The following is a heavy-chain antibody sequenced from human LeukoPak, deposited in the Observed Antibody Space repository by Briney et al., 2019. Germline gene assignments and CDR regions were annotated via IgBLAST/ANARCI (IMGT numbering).Heavy chain of an antibody. CDR2: ISAYNGNT. CDR3: ARGYFDWLLSGRTPFDP. CDR1: GYTFTSYG. V-gene: IGHV1-18*01. D-gene: IGHD3-9*01. Sequence: VASVKVSCKASGYTFTSYGISWVRQAPGQGLEWMGWISAYNGNTNYAQKLQGRVTMTTDTSTSTAYMELRSLRSDDTAVYYCARGYFDWLLSGRTPFDPWGQGTLVTVSS. J-gene: IGHJ5*02.